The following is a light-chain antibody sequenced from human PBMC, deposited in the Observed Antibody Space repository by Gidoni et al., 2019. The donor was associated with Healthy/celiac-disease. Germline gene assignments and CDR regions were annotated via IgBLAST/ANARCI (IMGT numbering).Light chain of an antibody. Sequence: IQMTQSPSSLSASVGDRVTITCRASQGFSNYLAWYQQKPGKVPKLLIYAASTLQSGVPSRFSGRGSGTDFTLTISSLQPEDVATYYCQKYNSAPRSFGQGTKLEIK. CDR2: AAS. CDR1: QGFSNY. V-gene: IGKV1-27*01. CDR3: QKYNSAPRS. J-gene: IGKJ2*04.